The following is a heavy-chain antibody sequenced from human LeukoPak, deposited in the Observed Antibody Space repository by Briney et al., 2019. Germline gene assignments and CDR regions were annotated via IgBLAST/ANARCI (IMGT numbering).Heavy chain of an antibody. Sequence: SETLSLACTVSGGSISSYYWSWIRQPPGKGLEWIGYIYYSGSTNYNPSLKSRVTISVDTSKNQFSLNLSSVTAADTAVYYCARGRYSSGWPKLGYYLDYWGQGTLVTVSS. CDR1: GGSISSYY. CDR2: IYYSGST. CDR3: ARGRYSSGWPKLGYYLDY. V-gene: IGHV4-59*01. J-gene: IGHJ4*02. D-gene: IGHD6-19*01.